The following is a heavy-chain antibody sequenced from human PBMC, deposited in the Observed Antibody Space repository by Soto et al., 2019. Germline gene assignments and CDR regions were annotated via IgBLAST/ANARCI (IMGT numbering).Heavy chain of an antibody. V-gene: IGHV4-31*03. Sequence: XXQLXESGPGLVKPSQTLSLTCTVSGGSXSXGGYYWSWIRQHPGKGLEWIGYIYYSGSTYYNPSLKSRVTISVDTSKNQFSLKLSSVTAADTAVYYCARSPRDSSGYCFDYWGQGTLVTVSS. J-gene: IGHJ4*02. CDR3: ARSPRDSSGYCFDY. D-gene: IGHD3-22*01. CDR2: IYYSGST. CDR1: GGSXSXGGYY.